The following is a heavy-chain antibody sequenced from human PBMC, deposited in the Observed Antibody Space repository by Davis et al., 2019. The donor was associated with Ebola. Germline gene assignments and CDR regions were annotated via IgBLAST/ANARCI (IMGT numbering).Heavy chain of an antibody. D-gene: IGHD6-13*01. V-gene: IGHV1-46*01. J-gene: IGHJ5*02. Sequence: ASVTVSCKASGYTFTSYYMHWVRQAPGQGLEWMGIINPSCGSTSYAQKFQGRVTMTRDTSTSTVYMGLSSLRSEDTAVYYCAESRGSSRQPGPYGFDPWGQGTLVAVSS. CDR1: GYTFTSYY. CDR3: AESRGSSRQPGPYGFDP. CDR2: INPSCGST.